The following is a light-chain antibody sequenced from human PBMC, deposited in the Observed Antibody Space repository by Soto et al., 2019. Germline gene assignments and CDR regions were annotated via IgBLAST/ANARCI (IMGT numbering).Light chain of an antibody. CDR1: QSISYY. J-gene: IGKJ5*01. CDR3: QQSYDTPPVT. CDR2: AAS. Sequence: DIQLTQSPSSLSASVGDRVNITCRASQSISYYLNWYQQEPGKAPKLLIYAASSLQSGVPSRFSGSGSGADFTLTISVLQPEDFAIYYCQQSYDTPPVTFGQCTRLEIK. V-gene: IGKV1-39*01.